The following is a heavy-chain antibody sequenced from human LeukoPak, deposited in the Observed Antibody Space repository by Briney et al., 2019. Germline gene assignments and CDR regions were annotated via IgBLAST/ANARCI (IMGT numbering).Heavy chain of an antibody. CDR1: GGSISSYY. Sequence: SETLSLTCTVSGGSISSYYWSWIRQPPGKGLEWIGSIYYSGSTYYNPSLKSRVTISVDTSKNQFSLKLSSVTAADTAVYYCARVDSSGYYSFDYWGQGTLVTVSS. V-gene: IGHV4-39*07. CDR2: IYYSGST. CDR3: ARVDSSGYYSFDY. J-gene: IGHJ4*02. D-gene: IGHD3-22*01.